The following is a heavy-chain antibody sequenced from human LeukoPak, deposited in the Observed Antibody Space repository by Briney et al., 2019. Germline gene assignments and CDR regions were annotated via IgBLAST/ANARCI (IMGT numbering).Heavy chain of an antibody. Sequence: GSLRLSCAASGFTFSSYGMHWVRQAPGKGLEWVAVISYDGSNKYYADSVKGRFTISRDNSKNTLYLQMNSLRAEDTAVYYCAKSRDYYDSSGQDYWGQGTLVTVSS. J-gene: IGHJ4*02. D-gene: IGHD3-22*01. CDR1: GFTFSSYG. CDR3: AKSRDYYDSSGQDY. V-gene: IGHV3-30*18. CDR2: ISYDGSNK.